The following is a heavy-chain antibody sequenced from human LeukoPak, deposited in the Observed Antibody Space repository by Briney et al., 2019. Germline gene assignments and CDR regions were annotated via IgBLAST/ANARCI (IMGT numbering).Heavy chain of an antibody. Sequence: GRSLRLSCAASGFTFSSYGMHWVRQAPGKGLEWVAFIRYDGSNKYYADSVKGRFTISRDNSKNTLYLQMNSLRAEDTAVYYCAKDIIVTIDYWGQGTLVTVSS. CDR1: GFTFSSYG. V-gene: IGHV3-30*02. CDR2: IRYDGSNK. CDR3: AKDIIVTIDY. D-gene: IGHD2-15*01. J-gene: IGHJ4*02.